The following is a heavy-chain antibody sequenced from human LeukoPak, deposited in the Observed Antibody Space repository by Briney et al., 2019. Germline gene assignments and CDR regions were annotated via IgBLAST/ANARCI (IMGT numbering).Heavy chain of an antibody. CDR2: IRSKTYGGTT. D-gene: IGHD5-18*01. Sequence: PGRSLRLSCTVSGCTFGDHAMSWVRQAPGKGLEWVGFIRSKTYGGTTEYAASVKGRFIISRDDSTSIAYLQMNSLQTEDTAVYSCTRGPIQLWLYHGMDVWGQGTTVTVSS. CDR3: TRGPIQLWLYHGMDV. V-gene: IGHV3-49*04. CDR1: GCTFGDHA. J-gene: IGHJ6*02.